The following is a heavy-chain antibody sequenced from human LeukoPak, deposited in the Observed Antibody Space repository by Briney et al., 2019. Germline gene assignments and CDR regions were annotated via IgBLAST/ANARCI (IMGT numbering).Heavy chain of an antibody. D-gene: IGHD1-26*01. J-gene: IGHJ6*03. CDR1: GFTFSSYG. Sequence: GGSLRLSCAASGFTFSSYGMHWVRQAPSKGLEWVAVISYDGSNKYYADSVKGRFTISRDNSKNTLYLQMNSLRAEDTAVYYCARVSSGSYFGYYYYYMDVWGKGTTVTVSS. CDR2: ISYDGSNK. V-gene: IGHV3-30*03. CDR3: ARVSSGSYFGYYYYYMDV.